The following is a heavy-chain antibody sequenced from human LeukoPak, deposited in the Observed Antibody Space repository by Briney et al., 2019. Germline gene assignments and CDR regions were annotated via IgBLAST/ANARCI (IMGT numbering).Heavy chain of an antibody. V-gene: IGHV3-48*04. D-gene: IGHD3-10*01. CDR3: ARFRPRGSIGY. CDR1: EFTFSTYS. J-gene: IGHJ4*02. Sequence: GGSLRLSCAASEFTFSTYSMNWVRQAPGKGLEWVSYISSSGSTIYYADSVKGRFTISRDNAKNSLYLQMNSLRAEDTAVYYCARFRPRGSIGYWGQGTLVTVSS. CDR2: ISSSGSTI.